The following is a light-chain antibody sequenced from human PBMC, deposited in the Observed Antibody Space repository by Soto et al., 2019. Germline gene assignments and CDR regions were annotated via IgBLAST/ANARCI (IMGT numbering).Light chain of an antibody. CDR1: ERVGIS. CDR3: QHYDNTPYT. J-gene: IGKJ2*01. V-gene: IGKV3-20*01. Sequence: PGARVTFSCRASERVGISLAWHQQKLGQAPRLLIYGASIRATGIPDRFSGSGSGTDFTLTITRLEPEDSAVYYCQHYDNTPYTFGQGTKLEIK. CDR2: GAS.